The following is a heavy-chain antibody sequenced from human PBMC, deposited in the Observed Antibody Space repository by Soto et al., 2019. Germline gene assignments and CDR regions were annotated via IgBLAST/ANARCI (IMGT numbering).Heavy chain of an antibody. CDR3: ARGPPFH. D-gene: IGHD3-16*01. V-gene: IGHV4-59*12. CDR1: GGSLGSYY. Sequence: SETLSLTCTFSGGSLGSYYWDWIRQPPGKGLEWIGYIDYSGSTNYNPSLKSRVTMSVDTSKNQFSLKLSSVTAADTAVYYCARGPPFHWGQGTLVTVSS. J-gene: IGHJ4*02. CDR2: IDYSGST.